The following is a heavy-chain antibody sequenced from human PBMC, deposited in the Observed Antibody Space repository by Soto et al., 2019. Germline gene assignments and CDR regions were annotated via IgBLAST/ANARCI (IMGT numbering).Heavy chain of an antibody. Sequence: GGSLRLSCAASGFTFSSYWMSWVRQAPGKGLEWVANIKQDGSEKYYADSVKGRFTISRDNAKNSLYLQMNSLRAEDTAVYYCARGDSSSPENYYYYYYMDVWGKGTTVTVSS. D-gene: IGHD6-6*01. CDR3: ARGDSSSPENYYYYYYMDV. J-gene: IGHJ6*03. CDR1: GFTFSSYW. V-gene: IGHV3-7*01. CDR2: IKQDGSEK.